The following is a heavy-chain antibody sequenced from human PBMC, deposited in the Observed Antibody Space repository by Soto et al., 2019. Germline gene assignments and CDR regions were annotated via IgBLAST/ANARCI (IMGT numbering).Heavy chain of an antibody. V-gene: IGHV1-3*01. Sequence: ASVKVSCKASGYTFTSYAMHWVRQAPGQRLEWMGWINAGNGNTKYSQKFQGRVTITRDTSASTAYMELSSLRSEDTAVYYCARGGEFQGGDYYYYMDVWGKGTTVTVSS. CDR2: INAGNGNT. CDR1: GYTFTSYA. CDR3: ARGGEFQGGDYYYYMDV. J-gene: IGHJ6*03. D-gene: IGHD3-10*01.